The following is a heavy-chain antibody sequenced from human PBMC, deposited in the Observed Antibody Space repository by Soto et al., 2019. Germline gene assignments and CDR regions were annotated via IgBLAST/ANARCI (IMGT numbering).Heavy chain of an antibody. CDR3: ARGLGVVVVAATPIWFDP. V-gene: IGHV3-48*02. CDR1: GFTFSSYS. J-gene: IGHJ5*02. D-gene: IGHD2-15*01. Sequence: VQLVESGGGLVQPGGSLRLSCAASGFTFSSYSMNWVRQAPGKGLEWVSYISSSSSTIYYADSVKGRFTISRDNAKNSLYLQMNSLRDEDTAVYYCARGLGVVVVAATPIWFDPWGQGTLVTVSS. CDR2: ISSSSSTI.